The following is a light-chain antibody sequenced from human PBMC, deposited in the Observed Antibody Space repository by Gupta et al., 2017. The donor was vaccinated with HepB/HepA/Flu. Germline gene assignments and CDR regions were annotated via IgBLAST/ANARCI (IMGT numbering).Light chain of an antibody. Sequence: EVMLTQSPGTLSLSPGERATLPARASQNVLNNYLAWYQQKPGQAPKLLLYVASSRATGIPDRFSGSGSGTDFTLTISRLNPEDSAVYYCQQYGNSPRTFGQGTKVEIK. CDR3: QQYGNSPRT. J-gene: IGKJ1*01. CDR2: VAS. CDR1: QNVLNNY. V-gene: IGKV3-20*01.